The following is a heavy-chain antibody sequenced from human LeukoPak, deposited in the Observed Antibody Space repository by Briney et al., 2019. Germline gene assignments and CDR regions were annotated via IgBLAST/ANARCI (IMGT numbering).Heavy chain of an antibody. V-gene: IGHV4-39*01. Sequence: SETLSLTCSVSGGSISSSSNYWGWIRLPPGKGLEWIGSIYYTGSTHYNPSPKSRVTLSVDTSKNRFSLKLSCVTAADTAVYFCARQQYFHDSSGLDAFDIWGQGTMVTVSS. D-gene: IGHD3-22*01. CDR3: ARQQYFHDSSGLDAFDI. CDR2: IYYTGST. CDR1: GGSISSSSNY. J-gene: IGHJ3*02.